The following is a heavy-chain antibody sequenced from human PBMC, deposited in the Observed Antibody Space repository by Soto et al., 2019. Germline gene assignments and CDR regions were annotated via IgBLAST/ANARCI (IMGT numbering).Heavy chain of an antibody. CDR1: GFTFSSYA. CDR2: ISGSGRRT. J-gene: IGHJ5*02. Sequence: GGSLRLSCAASGFTFSSYAMSWVRQAPGKWLEWVSAISGSGRRTYYADSVNGRFTNARDTSKNALYLQMDSLRAEDTAVYYCAKLGGIVVVVAATAHWFDPWGQGTLVTVSS. D-gene: IGHD2-15*01. CDR3: AKLGGIVVVVAATAHWFDP. V-gene: IGHV3-23*01.